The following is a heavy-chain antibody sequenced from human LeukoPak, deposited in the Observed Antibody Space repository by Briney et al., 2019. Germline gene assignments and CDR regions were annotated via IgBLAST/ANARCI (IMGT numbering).Heavy chain of an antibody. V-gene: IGHV1-18*01. CDR2: ISAYNGNT. CDR1: GYTFTSYG. CDR3: ARRSILTGYHCY. J-gene: IGHJ4*02. D-gene: IGHD3-9*01. Sequence: ASVKVSCKASGYTFTSYGISWVRQAPGQGLEWMGWISAYNGNTNYAQKLQGRATMTTDTSTSTAYMELRSLRSDDTAVYYCARRSILTGYHCYWGQGTLVTVSS.